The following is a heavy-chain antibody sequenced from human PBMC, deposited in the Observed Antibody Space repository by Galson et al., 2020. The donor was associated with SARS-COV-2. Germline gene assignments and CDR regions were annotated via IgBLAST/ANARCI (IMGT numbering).Heavy chain of an antibody. Sequence: SQASETLSLTCAVYGGSFSDYYWSWIRQSPGRGLEWIGEITHSGSTSYNPSLKSRVTISVDTSKNQFSLEMNSLRAEDTAVYYCARDRSSQLWSGGLEYWGQGTVVTVSS. CDR3: ARDRSSQLWSGGLEY. CDR2: ITHSGST. D-gene: IGHD5-18*01. J-gene: IGHJ4*02. CDR1: GGSFSDYY. V-gene: IGHV4-34*01.